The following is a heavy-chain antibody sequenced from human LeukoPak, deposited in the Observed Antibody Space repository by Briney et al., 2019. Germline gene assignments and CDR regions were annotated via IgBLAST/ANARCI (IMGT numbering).Heavy chain of an antibody. CDR1: GFTFNRCW. CDR3: ARSIPYGTTWYGRSDY. Sequence: GGSLRLSCVVSGFTFNRCWMNWVRQAPGKGLEWVANIKPDGNTKFYVDSVKGRFTISRDNALNSLYLQMNSLRAEDTAIYYCARSIPYGTTWYGRSDYWGQGTLVTVSS. D-gene: IGHD6-13*01. J-gene: IGHJ4*02. CDR2: IKPDGNTK. V-gene: IGHV3-7*03.